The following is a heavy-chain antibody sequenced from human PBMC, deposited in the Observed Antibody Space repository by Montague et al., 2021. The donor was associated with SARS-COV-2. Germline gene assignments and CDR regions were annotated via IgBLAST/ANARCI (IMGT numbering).Heavy chain of an antibody. CDR2: INNSGST. CDR1: GGSFSGHY. Sequence: SETLSLTCAVYGGSFSGHYWSWIRQPPGKGLEWIGEINNSGSTNYNPSLKSRVTISVDTSKSQFSLKLHSVTAADTAVYYCARGRIEVSMIVVVLTGASYYMDVWGKGTTVTVSS. V-gene: IGHV4-34*01. CDR3: ARGRIEVSMIVVVLTGASYYMDV. J-gene: IGHJ6*03. D-gene: IGHD3-22*01.